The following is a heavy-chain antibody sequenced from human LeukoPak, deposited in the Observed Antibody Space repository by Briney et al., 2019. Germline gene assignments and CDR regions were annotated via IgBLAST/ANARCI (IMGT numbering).Heavy chain of an antibody. V-gene: IGHV4-61*02. CDR3: GSGYSYGYSYYYHGIDV. J-gene: IGHJ6*02. D-gene: IGHD5-18*01. Sequence: SETLSLTCTVSGGSISSGSYYWSCIRQPAGKGLEWIGRIYTSGSTNSNPSLKSRVTISLDTSKNQFSLKLSSVTAADTAVYYCGSGYSYGYSYYYHGIDVCGQGTTVTASS. CDR1: GGSISSGSYY. CDR2: IYTSGST.